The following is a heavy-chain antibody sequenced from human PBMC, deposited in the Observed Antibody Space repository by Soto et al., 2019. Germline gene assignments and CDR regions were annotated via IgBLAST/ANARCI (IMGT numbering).Heavy chain of an antibody. D-gene: IGHD2-15*01. CDR2: ISYDGSNK. J-gene: IGHJ6*02. CDR3: AKELSGGMDV. V-gene: IGHV3-30*18. CDR1: GFTFSSYG. Sequence: GGSLRLSCAASGFTFSSYGMHWVRQAPGKGLEWVAVISYDGSNKYYADSAKGRFTISRDNSKNTLYLQMNSLRAEDTAVYYCAKELSGGMDVWGQGTTVTVSS.